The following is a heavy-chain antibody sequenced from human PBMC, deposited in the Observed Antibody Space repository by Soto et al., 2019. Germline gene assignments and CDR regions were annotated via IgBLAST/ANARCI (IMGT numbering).Heavy chain of an antibody. D-gene: IGHD3-9*01. CDR2: ISPYIGNT. J-gene: IGHJ5*02. CDR3: ARGRYFDWLLPSNWFDP. V-gene: IGHV1-18*01. CDR1: GYTFTSYG. Sequence: ASVKVSCKASGYTFTSYGISWVRQAPGQGLEWMGWISPYIGNTNYAQKLQGRVTMTTDTSTSTAYMELSSLRSEDTAVYYCARGRYFDWLLPSNWFDPWGQGTLVTVSS.